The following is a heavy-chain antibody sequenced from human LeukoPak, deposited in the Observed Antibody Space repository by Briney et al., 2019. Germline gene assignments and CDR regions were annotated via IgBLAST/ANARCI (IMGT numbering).Heavy chain of an antibody. Sequence: PSQTLSLTCTVSGGSISSGGYHWYWIRQHRGKGLEWIGHIYYSETTYYNPSLKSRLTITVDTSKNQFSLKLRSVTAADTAVYYCARRDSPRYGMDVWGQGTTVTVSS. J-gene: IGHJ6*02. D-gene: IGHD3-22*01. CDR2: IYYSETT. V-gene: IGHV4-31*03. CDR1: GGSISSGGYH. CDR3: ARRDSPRYGMDV.